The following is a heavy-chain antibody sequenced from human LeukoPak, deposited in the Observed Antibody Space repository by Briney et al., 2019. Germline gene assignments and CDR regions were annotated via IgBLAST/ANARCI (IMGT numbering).Heavy chain of an antibody. CDR1: GYTFTSYG. J-gene: IGHJ6*03. D-gene: IGHD6-19*01. Sequence: ASVKVSCKASGYTFTSYGISWVRQAPGQGLEWMGWISAYNGNTNYAQKLQGRVTITADESTSTAYMELSSLRSEDTAVYYCAKSPPRQWLSDYYYMDVWGKGTTVTVSS. V-gene: IGHV1-18*01. CDR2: ISAYNGNT. CDR3: AKSPPRQWLSDYYYMDV.